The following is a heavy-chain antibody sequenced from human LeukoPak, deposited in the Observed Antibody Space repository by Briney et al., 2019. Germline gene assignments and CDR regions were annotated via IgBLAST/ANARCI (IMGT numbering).Heavy chain of an antibody. CDR2: ISSSGSNI. J-gene: IGHJ6*04. D-gene: IGHD3-10*02. Sequence: GGSLRLSCAASGFTFSSYEINWVRQAPGKWLEWVSYISSSGSNIYYADSVKGRFTISRDNAKNSLYLQMNSLRAEDTAVYYCAELGITMIGGVWGKGTTVTVSS. CDR1: GFTFSSYE. CDR3: AELGITMIGGV. V-gene: IGHV3-48*03.